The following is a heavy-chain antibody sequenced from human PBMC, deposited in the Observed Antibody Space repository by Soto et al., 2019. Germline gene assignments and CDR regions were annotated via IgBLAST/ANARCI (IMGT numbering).Heavy chain of an antibody. J-gene: IGHJ4*02. CDR3: AIHYPGTTPFDY. CDR1: GGSISSSSYY. D-gene: IGHD1-1*01. CDR2: IYYSWSA. Sequence: QLQLQESGPGLVKPSETLSLTCTVSGGSISSSSYYWGWIRQPPGKGLEWIGRIYYSWSAYYNPALKSQVTISVDPSKNHFSLKLSSVSAADTAVYYRAIHYPGTTPFDYWGQGTLVTVSS. V-gene: IGHV4-39*01.